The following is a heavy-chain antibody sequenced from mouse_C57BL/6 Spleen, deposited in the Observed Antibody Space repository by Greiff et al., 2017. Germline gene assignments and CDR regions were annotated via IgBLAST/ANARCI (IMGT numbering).Heavy chain of an antibody. CDR1: GFTFSDYY. D-gene: IGHD4-1*02. Sequence: EVKLVESEGGLVQPGSSMTLSCTASGFTFSDYYMAWVRQVPEKGLEWVANINYDGSSTYYLDSLKSRFIISRDNAKNILYLQMSSLKSEDTATYYCAKTNWDRDYFDYWGQGTTLTVSS. CDR3: AKTNWDRDYFDY. CDR2: INYDGSST. J-gene: IGHJ2*01. V-gene: IGHV5-16*01.